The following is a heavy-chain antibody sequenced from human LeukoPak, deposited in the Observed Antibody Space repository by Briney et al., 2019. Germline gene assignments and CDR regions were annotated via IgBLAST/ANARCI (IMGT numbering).Heavy chain of an antibody. D-gene: IGHD6-6*01. J-gene: IGHJ4*02. Sequence: GGSLRLSCAASGFTFSSYDMNWVRQVPGKGLEWVSAVSHGDGSTFYADSVKGRFIISRDNSKNTLYLQMNSLSAEDTAIYYCARKSLATRAMDFWGQGTLVTVSS. CDR1: GFTFSSYD. V-gene: IGHV3-23*01. CDR3: ARKSLATRAMDF. CDR2: VSHGDGST.